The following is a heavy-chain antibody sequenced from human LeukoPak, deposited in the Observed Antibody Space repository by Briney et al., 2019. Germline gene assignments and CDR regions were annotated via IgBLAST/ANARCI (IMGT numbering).Heavy chain of an antibody. V-gene: IGHV4-59*08. D-gene: IGHD6-19*01. CDR3: ARPRGQWLGNDAFDI. CDR1: RGSMNNYY. CDR2: IYYSGST. Sequence: SETLSLTCTVSRGSMNNYYWSWIRQPPGKGLEWIGYIYYSGSTNYNPSLESRVTISVDTSKNQFSLRLSSVTAADSAVYYCARPRGQWLGNDAFDIWGQGTMVTVSS. J-gene: IGHJ3*02.